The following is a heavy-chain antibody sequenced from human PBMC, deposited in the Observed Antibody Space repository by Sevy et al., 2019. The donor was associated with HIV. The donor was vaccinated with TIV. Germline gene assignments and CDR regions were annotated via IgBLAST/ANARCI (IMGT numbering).Heavy chain of an antibody. D-gene: IGHD1-26*01. V-gene: IGHV4-38-2*01. J-gene: IGHJ1*01. Sequence: SETLSLTCAVSGYSISSGYYWGWIRQPPGKGLEWIGSIYHSGNTYYNPSLKSRVTISVDTSKNQFSLKLSSVTAADTAVYYCARQSASRELEDFQHWGQGTLVTVSS. CDR3: ARQSASRELEDFQH. CDR1: GYSISSGYY. CDR2: IYHSGNT.